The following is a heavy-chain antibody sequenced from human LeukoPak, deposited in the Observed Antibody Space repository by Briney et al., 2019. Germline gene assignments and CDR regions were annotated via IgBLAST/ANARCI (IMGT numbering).Heavy chain of an antibody. D-gene: IGHD5-24*01. CDR1: GYTFTSYD. V-gene: IGHV1-8*01. J-gene: IGHJ4*02. Sequence: GALVKVSCKASGYTFTSYDINWVRQATGQGLEWMGWMNPNSGNTGYAQKFQGRVTMTRNTSISTAYMELSSLRSEDTAVYYCARDLATVEMATGYWGQGTLVTISS. CDR3: ARDLATVEMATGY. CDR2: MNPNSGNT.